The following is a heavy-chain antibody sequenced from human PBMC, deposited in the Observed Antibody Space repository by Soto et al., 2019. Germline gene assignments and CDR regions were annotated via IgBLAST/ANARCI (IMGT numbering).Heavy chain of an antibody. Sequence: EVQLLESGGGLVQPGGSLRLSCAASGFSFSSYAMVWVRQAPGKGLEWVSVISARGGSSYFADSVKGRFTTSRDNSKNVLSLEMSSLRAEGTATYFWAKGSIEYSAPVDNWGQGTLVLVSS. CDR2: ISARGGSS. V-gene: IGHV3-23*01. J-gene: IGHJ4*02. D-gene: IGHD5-12*01. CDR1: GFSFSSYA. CDR3: AKGSIEYSAPVDN.